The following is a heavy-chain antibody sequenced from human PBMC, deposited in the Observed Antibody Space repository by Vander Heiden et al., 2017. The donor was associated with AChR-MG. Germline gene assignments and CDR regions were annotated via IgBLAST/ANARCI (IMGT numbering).Heavy chain of an antibody. Sequence: QLQLQDSGPGLVKPSETLSLTCTVPGGSVGSSSYYGGWISQPPGKGLEWIGSIYYSGSTDYNPSLKSRVTIYVDTSKNQFSLKLSSVTAADTAVYYCAESGSYPGGAFDIWGQGTMVTVSS. CDR1: GGSVGSSSYY. D-gene: IGHD1-26*01. J-gene: IGHJ3*02. CDR3: AESGSYPGGAFDI. CDR2: IYYSGST. V-gene: IGHV4-39*01.